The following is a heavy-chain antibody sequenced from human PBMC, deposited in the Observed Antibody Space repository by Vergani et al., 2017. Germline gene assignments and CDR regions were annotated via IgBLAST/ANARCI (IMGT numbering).Heavy chain of an antibody. CDR1: GFTFSSYA. D-gene: IGHD6-13*01. J-gene: IGHJ5*02. Sequence: EVQLLESGGGLVQPGGSLRLSCAASGFTFSSYAMSWVRQAPGKGLEWVSAISGSGGSTYYADSVKGRFTISRDNSKNTLYLQMNSLRAEDTAVYYCARTIPTIGIAAAGTGWFDPWGQGTLVTVSS. V-gene: IGHV3-23*01. CDR3: ARTIPTIGIAAAGTGWFDP. CDR2: ISGSGGST.